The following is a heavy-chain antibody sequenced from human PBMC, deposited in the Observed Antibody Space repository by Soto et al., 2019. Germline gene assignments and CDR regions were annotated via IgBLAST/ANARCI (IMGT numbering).Heavy chain of an antibody. CDR2: ISAYNGNT. D-gene: IGHD3-22*01. J-gene: IGHJ4*02. Sequence: ASVKVSCKASRYTFTSYGISWVRQAPGQGLEWMGWISAYNGNTNYAQKLQGRVTMTTDTSTSTAYMELRSLRSDDTAVYYCARGSALHYYDSSGYYYFDYWGQGTLVTVSS. CDR1: RYTFTSYG. V-gene: IGHV1-18*01. CDR3: ARGSALHYYDSSGYYYFDY.